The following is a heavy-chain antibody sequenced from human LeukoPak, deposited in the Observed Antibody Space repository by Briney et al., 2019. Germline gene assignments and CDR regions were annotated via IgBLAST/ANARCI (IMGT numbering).Heavy chain of an antibody. V-gene: IGHV1-3*01. D-gene: IGHD2-21*02. CDR2: LNAGNGIT. J-gene: IGHJ4*02. CDR3: ARDLDRDEYGDFTDY. Sequence: ASVKVSCKASGYTFTNYAIHWVRQAPGQRLEWMGWLNAGNGITKHSQKFQDRVTITRDTSASTAYMELSSLRSGDTAVYYCARDLDRDEYGDFTDYWGQGTLVTVSS. CDR1: GYTFTNYA.